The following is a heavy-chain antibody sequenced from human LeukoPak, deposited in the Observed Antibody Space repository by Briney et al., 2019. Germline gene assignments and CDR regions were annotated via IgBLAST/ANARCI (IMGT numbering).Heavy chain of an antibody. Sequence: GGSLRLSCAASGFTFSSYAMHWVRQAPGKGLEWVAVISYDGSNKYYADSVKGRFTISRDNSKNTLYLQMNSLRAEDTAVYYCARDMASRGNDYWGQGTLVTVSS. CDR3: ARDMASRGNDY. CDR2: ISYDGSNK. J-gene: IGHJ4*02. V-gene: IGHV3-30*04. D-gene: IGHD3-16*01. CDR1: GFTFSSYA.